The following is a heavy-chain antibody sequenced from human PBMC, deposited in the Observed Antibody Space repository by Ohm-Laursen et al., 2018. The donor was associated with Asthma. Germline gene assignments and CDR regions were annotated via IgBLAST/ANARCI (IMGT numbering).Heavy chain of an antibody. CDR2: MAYDGKNE. J-gene: IGHJ5*02. CDR3: AKDRGFEGDGYNLVS. D-gene: IGHD5-24*01. CDR1: GFIFTSYG. Sequence: SLRLSCAALGFIFTSYGIHWVRQAPGRGLEWVALMAYDGKNEKFVESVKGRFTLSRDESKNTVYLQMNSQRADDTAVYYCAKDRGFEGDGYNLVSWGQRTLVTVSS. V-gene: IGHV3-30*18.